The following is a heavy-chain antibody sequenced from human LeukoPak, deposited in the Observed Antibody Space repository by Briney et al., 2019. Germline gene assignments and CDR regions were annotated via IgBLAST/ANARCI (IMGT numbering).Heavy chain of an antibody. CDR2: INHSGST. CDR1: GGSFSGYY. V-gene: IGHV4-34*01. CDR3: ARLGLWFGESTSLNDY. D-gene: IGHD3-10*01. Sequence: NPSETLSLTCAVYGGSFSGYYWSWIRQPPGKGLEWIGEINHSGSTNYNPSLKSRVTISVDTSKNQFSLKLSSVTAADTAVYYCARLGLWFGESTSLNDYWGQGTLVTVSS. J-gene: IGHJ4*02.